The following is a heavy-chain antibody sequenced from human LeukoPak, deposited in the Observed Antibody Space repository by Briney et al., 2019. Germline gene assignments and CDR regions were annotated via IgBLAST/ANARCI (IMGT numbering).Heavy chain of an antibody. CDR1: GYSISSGYY. V-gene: IGHV4-38-2*02. Sequence: SETLSLTCTVSGYSISSGYYWGWIRQPPGKGLEWIGSIYHSGSTYYNPSLKSRVTISVDTSKNQFSLKLSSVTAADTAVYYCARSVLSHSLDEEGYWGQGTLVTVSS. CDR3: ARSVLSHSLDEEGY. D-gene: IGHD2-15*01. CDR2: IYHSGST. J-gene: IGHJ4*02.